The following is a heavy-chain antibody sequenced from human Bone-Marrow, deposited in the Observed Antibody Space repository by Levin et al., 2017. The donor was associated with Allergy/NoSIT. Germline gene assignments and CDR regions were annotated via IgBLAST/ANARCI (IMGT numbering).Heavy chain of an antibody. CDR2: IYYSGST. D-gene: IGHD3-16*01. CDR1: GDSITRSRYY. J-gene: IGHJ4*02. V-gene: IGHV4-39*01. CDR3: ARHTGDYDYSRGAFDY. Sequence: KASETLSLTCAVSGDSITRSRYYWGWVRQAPGKGLEWIGTIYYSGSTYYNLSLKSPVTISRDTSKNQFSLKLSSVTAADTAVYYCARHTGDYDYSRGAFDYWGQGALVTVSS.